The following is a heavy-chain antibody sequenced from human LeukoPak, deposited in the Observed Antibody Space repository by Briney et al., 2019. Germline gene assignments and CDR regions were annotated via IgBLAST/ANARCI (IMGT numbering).Heavy chain of an antibody. D-gene: IGHD3-22*01. V-gene: IGHV5-51*01. CDR3: ARGGRLSRDSSWTWFDL. CDR2: IYPGDSDT. J-gene: IGHJ5*02. Sequence: GESLKISCKGSGYTFTSYWIGWVRQMPGKGLEWMGIIYPGDSDTRYSPSFQGQVTMSVDKSISTAYVQWSSLKASDTAMYYCARGGRLSRDSSWTWFDLWGQGTLVTVSS. CDR1: GYTFTSYW.